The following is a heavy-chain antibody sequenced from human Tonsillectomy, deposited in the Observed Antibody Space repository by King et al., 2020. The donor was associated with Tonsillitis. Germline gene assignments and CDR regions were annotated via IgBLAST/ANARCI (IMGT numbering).Heavy chain of an antibody. Sequence: VQLVQSGAEVKKPGSSVKVSCKASGGTFSSYVIIWVRQAPGQGLEWMGEIFPLFGTTNYAQKFQGRVTIIADKSTTTAYMELNRLRSEDTAMYYCAFCGDYSRGTDYWGQGTLVTVSS. CDR2: IFPLFGTT. J-gene: IGHJ4*02. CDR3: AFCGDYSRGTDY. V-gene: IGHV1-69*06. CDR1: GGTFSSYV. D-gene: IGHD4-17*01.